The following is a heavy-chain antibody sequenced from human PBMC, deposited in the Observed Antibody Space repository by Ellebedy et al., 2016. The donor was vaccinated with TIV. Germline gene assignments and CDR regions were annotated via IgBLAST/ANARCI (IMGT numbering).Heavy chain of an antibody. V-gene: IGHV3-23*01. CDR3: ARDSEKSGQLRTITGNYYYYYGMDV. CDR1: GFTFNTYD. Sequence: GESLKISXAASGFTFNTYDMGWVRQAPGKGLEWVSSITDSGGTTYYADSVKGRFTISRDNSKNTLFLQVNSLRAEDTAVYYCARDSEKSGQLRTITGNYYYYYGMDVWGQGTTVTVSS. D-gene: IGHD1-14*01. J-gene: IGHJ6*02. CDR2: ITDSGGTT.